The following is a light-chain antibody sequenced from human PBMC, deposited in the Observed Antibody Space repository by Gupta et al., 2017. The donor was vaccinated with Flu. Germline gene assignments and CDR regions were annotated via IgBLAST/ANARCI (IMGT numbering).Light chain of an antibody. CDR1: TGAVTSAYY. J-gene: IGLJ1*01. Sequence: STGAVTSAYYPNWFQQKPGQAPRPLIYNTTNKHSWTPARFSGSLLGGKAALTLSGVQPEDEADYYCLLYYGGAQKVFGTGTKVTVL. V-gene: IGLV7-43*01. CDR2: NTT. CDR3: LLYYGGAQKV.